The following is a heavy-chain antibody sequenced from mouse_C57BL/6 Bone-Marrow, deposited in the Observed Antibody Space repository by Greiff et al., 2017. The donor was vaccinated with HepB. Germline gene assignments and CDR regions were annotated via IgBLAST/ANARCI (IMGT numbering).Heavy chain of an antibody. D-gene: IGHD2-5*01. J-gene: IGHJ3*01. CDR2: IYPRSGNT. CDR3: ARAYNSNNSWFAY. CDR1: GYTFTSYG. Sequence: QVQLQQSGAELARPGASVKLSCKASGYTFTSYGISWVKQRTGQGLEWIGEIYPRSGNTNNNEKFKGKATLTADKSTSTAYMELRSRTSEDAAVSFCARAYNSNNSWFAYWGPGTLVTVSA. V-gene: IGHV1-81*01.